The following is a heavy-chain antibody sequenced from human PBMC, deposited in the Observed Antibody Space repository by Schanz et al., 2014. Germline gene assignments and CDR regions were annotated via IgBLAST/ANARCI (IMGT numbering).Heavy chain of an antibody. CDR1: GGSFSGYY. V-gene: IGHV4-34*01. Sequence: QVQLQQWGAGLLKPSETLSLTCAVYGGSFSGYYWSWIRQPPGKGLEWIAEINHGGSTNYNPSLKSRVTISVDASKSQFSLKLRSVTAADTAVYYCARDTTWRLDLWGRGTLVTVSS. D-gene: IGHD1-1*01. CDR3: ARDTTWRLDL. CDR2: INHGGST. J-gene: IGHJ2*01.